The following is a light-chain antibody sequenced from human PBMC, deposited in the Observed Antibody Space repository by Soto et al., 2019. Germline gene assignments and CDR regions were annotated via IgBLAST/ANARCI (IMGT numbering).Light chain of an antibody. CDR3: QQYGSSPRT. CDR1: QNVSSSY. V-gene: IGKV3-20*01. J-gene: IGKJ1*01. CDR2: GTS. Sequence: EIVLTQSPGTLSLSPGERATLSCRASQNVSSSYLAWYQRTPGQAPRLLIYGTSSRATGVPDRFSGSGSGTDFTLTISRLEPEDFAVYYCQQYGSSPRTFGQGTKVEIK.